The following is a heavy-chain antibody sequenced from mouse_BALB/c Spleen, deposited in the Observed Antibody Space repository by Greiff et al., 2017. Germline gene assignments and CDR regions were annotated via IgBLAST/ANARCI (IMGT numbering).Heavy chain of an antibody. D-gene: IGHD2-1*01. CDR3: ASYGNSPYYAMDY. Sequence: VQLQQSGPGLVAPSQSLSITCTVSGFSLTSYGVHWVRQPPGKGLEWLGVIWAGGSTNYNSALMSRLSISKDNSKSQVFLKMNSLQTDDTAMYYCASYGNSPYYAMDYWGQGTSVTVSS. CDR2: IWAGGST. J-gene: IGHJ4*01. V-gene: IGHV2-9*02. CDR1: GFSLTSYG.